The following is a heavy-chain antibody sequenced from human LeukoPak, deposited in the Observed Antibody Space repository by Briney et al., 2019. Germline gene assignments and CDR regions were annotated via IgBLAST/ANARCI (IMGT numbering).Heavy chain of an antibody. CDR1: GGSFSGYY. J-gene: IGHJ4*02. CDR3: ARGAWIQLWLSFDY. V-gene: IGHV4-34*01. CDR2: INHSGST. Sequence: SETLSLTCAVYGGSFSGYYWSWIRQPPGKGLEWIGEINHSGSTNYNPSLKSRVTISVDTSKNQSSLKLSSVTAADTAVYYCARGAWIQLWLSFDYWGQGTLVTVSS. D-gene: IGHD5-18*01.